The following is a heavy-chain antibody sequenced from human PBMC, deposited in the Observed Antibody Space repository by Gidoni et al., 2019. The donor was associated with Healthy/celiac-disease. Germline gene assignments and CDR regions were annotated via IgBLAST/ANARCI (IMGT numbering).Heavy chain of an antibody. J-gene: IGHJ6*02. Sequence: VQLVETGGGLIQPGGSLRLSCSASAFTVSSNYMSWVRQAPGKGLEWVSVIYRGGSTYYADSVKGRFTISRDNSKNTLYLQMNSLRAEDTAVYYCAREGAYYYGMDVWGQGTTVTVSS. CDR1: AFTVSSNY. V-gene: IGHV3-53*02. D-gene: IGHD3-16*01. CDR3: AREGAYYYGMDV. CDR2: IYRGGST.